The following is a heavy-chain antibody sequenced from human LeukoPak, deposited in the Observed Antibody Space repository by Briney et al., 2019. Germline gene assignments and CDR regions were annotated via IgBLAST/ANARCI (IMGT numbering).Heavy chain of an antibody. CDR2: IFYSGST. V-gene: IGHV4-59*01. CDR1: GGSICSYY. CDR3: ARTTEGYCRGRSCYSYYYYMDV. J-gene: IGHJ6*03. Sequence: SETLSLTCTVSGGSICSYYWSWIRQPPGEGLEGSGYIFYSGSTNYNPSLKSRVTISVDTSKNQFSLKLSSVTAADTAVYYCARTTEGYCRGRSCYSYYYYMDVWGKGTTVTVSS. D-gene: IGHD2-15*01.